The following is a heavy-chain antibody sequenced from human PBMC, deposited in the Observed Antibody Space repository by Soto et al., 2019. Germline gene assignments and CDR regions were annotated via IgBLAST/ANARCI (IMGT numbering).Heavy chain of an antibody. V-gene: IGHV1-69*01. J-gene: IGHJ5*02. CDR1: GGTFSSYA. CDR2: IIPIFGTA. Sequence: QVQLVQSGAEVKKPGSSVTVSCKASGGTFSSYAISWVRQAPGQGLEWMGGIIPIFGTANYAQKFQGRVTITADESTSTVYMELSSMRSEDTAVYYCARNVGYCSSTSCYIDNYNRFDPWGQGTLVTVSS. D-gene: IGHD2-2*02. CDR3: ARNVGYCSSTSCYIDNYNRFDP.